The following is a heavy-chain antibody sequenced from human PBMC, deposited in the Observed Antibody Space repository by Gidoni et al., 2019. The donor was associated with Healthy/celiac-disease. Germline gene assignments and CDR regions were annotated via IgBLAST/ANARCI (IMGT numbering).Heavy chain of an antibody. J-gene: IGHJ6*03. CDR1: GFTFSGST. CDR2: SRNKANTYAT. D-gene: IGHD2-2*01. Sequence: EVQLVESGGGLVQPGGSLKLSCAASGFTFSGSTIHWVRQASGKGLEWVGRSRNKANTYATAYTASVKGRFTISRDDSQNTAYLRMNSLKTEDTAVYYCTRPTYCSSTSCPGVWGKGTTVTVSS. CDR3: TRPTYCSSTSCPGV. V-gene: IGHV3-73*01.